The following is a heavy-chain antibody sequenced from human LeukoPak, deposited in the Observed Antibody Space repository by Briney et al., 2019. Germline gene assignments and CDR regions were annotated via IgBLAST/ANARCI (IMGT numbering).Heavy chain of an antibody. CDR1: GGSFSGYY. V-gene: IGHV4-34*01. CDR3: ARSGSYGSGSYQYYFDY. D-gene: IGHD3-10*01. Sequence: SETLSLTCAVYGGSFSGYYWSWIRQPPGKGLEWIGEINHSGSTNYNPSLKSRVTISVDTSKNQFSLKLSSVTAADTAVYYCARSGSYGSGSYQYYFDYWGQGTLVTVSS. J-gene: IGHJ4*02. CDR2: INHSGST.